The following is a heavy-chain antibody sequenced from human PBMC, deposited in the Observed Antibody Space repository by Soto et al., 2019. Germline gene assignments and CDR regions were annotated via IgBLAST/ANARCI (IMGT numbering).Heavy chain of an antibody. CDR3: ARDVPLYYYVSSDMNWFDP. D-gene: IGHD3-22*01. CDR1: SGSFSSYD. J-gene: IGHJ5*02. CDR2: IIPICSTA. Sequence: GASVTVSCKASSGSFSSYDISWVRQAPGQGLEWMGGIIPICSTANYAQKFQGRVTITADDSTSTAYMELSSLRSEDTAVYYCARDVPLYYYVSSDMNWFDPWGQGTLVTVSS. V-gene: IGHV1-69*13.